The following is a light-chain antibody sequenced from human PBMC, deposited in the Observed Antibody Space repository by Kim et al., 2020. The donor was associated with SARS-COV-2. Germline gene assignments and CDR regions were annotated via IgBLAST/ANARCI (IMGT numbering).Light chain of an antibody. CDR2: LNSDGSH. CDR3: QTWGTGV. CDR1: SGHSSYA. V-gene: IGLV4-69*01. Sequence: QLVLTQSPSASASLGASVKLTCTLSSGHSSYAIAWHQQRPEKGPRYLMKLNSDGSHSKGDGIPDRFSGSSSGAERYLTISSLQSEDEADYYCQTWGTGVFGGGTKLTVL. J-gene: IGLJ3*02.